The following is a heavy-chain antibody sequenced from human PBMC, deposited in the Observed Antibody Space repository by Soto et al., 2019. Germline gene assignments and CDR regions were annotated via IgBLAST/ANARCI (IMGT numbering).Heavy chain of an antibody. Sequence: SVKVSCKASGGTVSSYAITWVRQAPGKGLEWMGVFIPIFVSAHYAPKFQGRITITADESTSTAYMELSGLTSEDTAIYYCARDVSSDTTGFRGYDLWGQGTQVTVSS. D-gene: IGHD3-10*01. V-gene: IGHV1-69*13. J-gene: IGHJ4*02. CDR1: GGTVSSYA. CDR3: ARDVSSDTTGFRGYDL. CDR2: FIPIFVSA.